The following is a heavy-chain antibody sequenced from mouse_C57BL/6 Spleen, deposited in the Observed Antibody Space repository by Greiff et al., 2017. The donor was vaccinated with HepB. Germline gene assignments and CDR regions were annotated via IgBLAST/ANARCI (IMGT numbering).Heavy chain of an antibody. CDR1: GYTFTSYW. Sequence: QVQLQQSGAELAKPGASAKLSCKASGYTFTSYWMHWVKQRPGQGLEWIGYINPSSGYTKYNQKFKDKATLTADKSSSTAYMQLSSLTYEDSAVYYCAREDYGSSSWFAYWGQGTLVTVSA. V-gene: IGHV1-7*01. J-gene: IGHJ3*01. CDR2: INPSSGYT. D-gene: IGHD1-1*01. CDR3: AREDYGSSSWFAY.